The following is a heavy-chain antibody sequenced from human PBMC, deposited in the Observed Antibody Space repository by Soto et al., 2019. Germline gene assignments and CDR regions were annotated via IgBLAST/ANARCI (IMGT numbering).Heavy chain of an antibody. D-gene: IGHD3-10*01. CDR2: IVVGSGNT. CDR1: RFPFTSYT. J-gene: IGHJ4*02. V-gene: IGHV1-58*01. CDR3: ATAPMEGSVSYSLH. Sequence: QMQLVQSGPEVKKPGSSVKVSCKSSRFPFTSYTVHWVLQAIGQLLDLRGWIVVGSGNTNYAQKYEERVTITREMSTSTVYMELSSLRSDDTAVYYCATAPMEGSVSYSLHWGQGALVTVSS.